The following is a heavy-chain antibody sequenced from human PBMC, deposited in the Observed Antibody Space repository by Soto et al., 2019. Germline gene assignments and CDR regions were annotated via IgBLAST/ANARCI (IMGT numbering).Heavy chain of an antibody. J-gene: IGHJ4*02. CDR1: GFTFSSYA. D-gene: IGHD3-9*01. Sequence: GGSLRLSCAASGFTFSSYAMSWVRQAPGKGLEWVSAISGGGGSTYYADSVKGRFTISRDNFKNTLYLQMSSLRAEDTAVYYCAKLGGVLRYLEWLLPFDYWGQGTLVTVSS. CDR2: ISGGGGST. V-gene: IGHV3-23*01. CDR3: AKLGGVLRYLEWLLPFDY.